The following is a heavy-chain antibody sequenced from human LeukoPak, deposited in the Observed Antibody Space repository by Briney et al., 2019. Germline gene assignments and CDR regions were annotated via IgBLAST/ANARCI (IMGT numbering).Heavy chain of an antibody. CDR1: GFTFDDYG. V-gene: IGHV3-20*04. D-gene: IGHD1-26*01. CDR2: INWNGGST. CDR3: AREALRGSYSVFDY. Sequence: GGSLRLSCAASGFTFDDYGMNWVRQAPGKGLEWVAGINWNGGSTSYADSLKGRFTISRDNAKNSLYLQMNSLRAEDTAVYYCAREALRGSYSVFDYWGQGTLVTVSS. J-gene: IGHJ4*02.